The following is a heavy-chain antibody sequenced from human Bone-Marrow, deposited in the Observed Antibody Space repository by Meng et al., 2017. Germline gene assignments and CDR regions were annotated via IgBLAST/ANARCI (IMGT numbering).Heavy chain of an antibody. Sequence: QVQLQESGPGLVKPSGTLSLPCTVSGGSISGSILWTWVRQPPGKGLEWIGEIYHTGSTNYNPSLKSRVTISVDKSKNQFSLKLSSVTAADTAVYYCARGYCSTTNCNWFDPWGQGTLVTVSS. CDR3: ARGYCSTTNCNWFDP. V-gene: IGHV4-4*02. J-gene: IGHJ5*02. D-gene: IGHD2-2*01. CDR2: IYHTGST. CDR1: GGSISGSIL.